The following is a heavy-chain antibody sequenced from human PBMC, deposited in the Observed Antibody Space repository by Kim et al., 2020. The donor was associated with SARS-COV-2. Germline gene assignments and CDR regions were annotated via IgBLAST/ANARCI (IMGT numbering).Heavy chain of an antibody. CDR3: ARSGYTYGFDY. D-gene: IGHD5-18*01. V-gene: IGHV3-7*01. Sequence: KYYVDSVKCRFTISRDNAKNSLYLQMNSLRAEDTAVYYCARSGYTYGFDYWGQGTLVTVSS. J-gene: IGHJ4*02. CDR2: K.